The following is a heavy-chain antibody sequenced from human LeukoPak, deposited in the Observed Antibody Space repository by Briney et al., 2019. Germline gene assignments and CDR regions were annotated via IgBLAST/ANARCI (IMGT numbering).Heavy chain of an antibody. CDR2: IYTSGST. CDR3: ARRPRYYYDSSGYPYYYYGMDV. V-gene: IGHV4-4*07. Sequence: SETLSLTCTVSGGSISSYYWSWIRQPAGKGLEWIGRIYTSGSTNYNPSLKSRVTISVDTSKNQFSLKLSSVTAADTAVYYCARRPRYYYDSSGYPYYYYGMDVWGQGTTVTVSS. J-gene: IGHJ6*02. D-gene: IGHD3-22*01. CDR1: GGSISSYY.